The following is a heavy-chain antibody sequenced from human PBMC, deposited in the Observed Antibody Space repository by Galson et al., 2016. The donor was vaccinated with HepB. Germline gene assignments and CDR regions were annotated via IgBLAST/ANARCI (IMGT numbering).Heavy chain of an antibody. CDR1: GGTFSSYV. CDR2: IIPLFGTA. J-gene: IGHJ4*02. Sequence: SVKVSCKASGGTFSSYVVSWVRQAPGQGLEWMGGIIPLFGTARYAQKFQGRVTITADASTSTGDMARRSLRSEDTAVYYCSTHVGATGSLTLDYWGQGTLVTVSS. V-gene: IGHV1-69*13. D-gene: IGHD1-1*01. CDR3: STHVGATGSLTLDY.